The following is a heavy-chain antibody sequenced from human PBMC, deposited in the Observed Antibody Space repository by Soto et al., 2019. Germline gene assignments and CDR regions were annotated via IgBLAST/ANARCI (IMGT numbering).Heavy chain of an antibody. CDR2: INANSGGT. D-gene: IGHD4-17*01. CDR1: GYTFTGYY. CDR3: ARARGYGDLGY. V-gene: IGHV1-2*02. Sequence: QVQLVQSGAEVKKPGASVKVSCKASGYTFTGYYMHWVRQAAGQGLAWMGWINANSGGTNYAQKFQGTVTMNRDTCISAAYMEMSRLRSDDTAVYYCARARGYGDLGYWGQGTLVTVST. J-gene: IGHJ4*02.